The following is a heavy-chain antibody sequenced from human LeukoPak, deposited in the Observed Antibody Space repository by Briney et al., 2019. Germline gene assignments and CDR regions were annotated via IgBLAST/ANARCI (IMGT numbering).Heavy chain of an antibody. CDR1: GGSFSGYY. D-gene: IGHD1-26*01. CDR3: ARGSPFYSGSYYTTTIYDY. Sequence: SETLSLTCAVYGGSFSGYYWSWTRQPPGKGLEWIGEINHSGSTNYNPSLKSRVTISVDTSKNQFSLKLSSVTAADTAVYYCARGSPFYSGSYYTTTIYDYWGQGTLVTVSS. V-gene: IGHV4-34*01. CDR2: INHSGST. J-gene: IGHJ4*02.